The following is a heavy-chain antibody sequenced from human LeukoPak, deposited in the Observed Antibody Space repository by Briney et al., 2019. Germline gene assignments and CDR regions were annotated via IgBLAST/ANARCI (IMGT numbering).Heavy chain of an antibody. J-gene: IGHJ4*02. CDR1: GFTFSDFA. D-gene: IGHD5-12*01. CDR2: ISNAGGST. CDR3: TKDGLRGYDFDY. V-gene: IGHV3-23*01. Sequence: QSGGSLRLSCAASGFTFSDFAMRWVRLAPGQGLKWVSTISNAGGSTNFADSVRGRFTISRDNSKNMLYLQMNRLRAEDTALYYCTKDGLRGYDFDYWGQGALVTVSS.